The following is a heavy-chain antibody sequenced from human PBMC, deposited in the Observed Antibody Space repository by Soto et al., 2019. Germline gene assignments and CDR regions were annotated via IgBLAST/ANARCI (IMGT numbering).Heavy chain of an antibody. CDR3: AGEKVGTTGIDF. D-gene: IGHD1-26*01. CDR2: MNPNSGNT. J-gene: IGHJ4*02. CDR1: GYTFTGYD. Sequence: QAQLVQSGAEVKKPGASVKVSCKASGYTFTGYDINWVRQATGKGLEWMRWMNPNSGNTGYAQNFQGRVTMTRDNSKTTAYMELTSLRDDDSAVYYCAGEKVGTTGIDFWGQGTLVTVSS. V-gene: IGHV1-8*01.